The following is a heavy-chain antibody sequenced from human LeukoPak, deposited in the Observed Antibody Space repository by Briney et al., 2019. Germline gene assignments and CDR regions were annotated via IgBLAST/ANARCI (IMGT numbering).Heavy chain of an antibody. CDR3: ARAVSGYIYGYGY. V-gene: IGHV3-48*02. CDR1: GFTFSSYN. J-gene: IGHJ4*02. D-gene: IGHD5-18*01. CDR2: ISSSSSTI. Sequence: GGSLRLSCVASGFTFSSYNINWVRKPPGKGLEWVSYISSSSSTIHYADSVKGRFTISRDNAKNSLYLQMNSLRDEDTAVYYCARAVSGYIYGYGYWGQGTLVTVSS.